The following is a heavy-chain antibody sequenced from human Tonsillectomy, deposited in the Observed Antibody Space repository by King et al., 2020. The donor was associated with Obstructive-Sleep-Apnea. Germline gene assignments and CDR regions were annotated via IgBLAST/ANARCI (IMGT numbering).Heavy chain of an antibody. CDR3: AKDYSSSWLPPYYFDY. V-gene: IGHV3-23*04. CDR2: ISGRGGST. Sequence: VQLVESGGGLVQPGGSLRLSCAASGFTFSSYAMSWVRQAPGKGLEWVSAISGRGGSTYYADSVKGRFTISRDNSKNTLYLQMNSLRAEDTAVYYCAKDYSSSWLPPYYFDYWGQGTLVTVSS. J-gene: IGHJ4*02. D-gene: IGHD6-13*01. CDR1: GFTFSSYA.